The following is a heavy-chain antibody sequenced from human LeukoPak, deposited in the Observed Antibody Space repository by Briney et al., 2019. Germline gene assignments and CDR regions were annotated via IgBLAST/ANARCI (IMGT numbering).Heavy chain of an antibody. V-gene: IGHV3-7*04. CDR2: IKQDGSEK. J-gene: IGHJ3*02. CDR1: GFSVSSYC. CDR3: ARERVQFRAFNI. Sequence: PGGSLRLSCAASGFSVSSYCMSWGRQAPGKGLEWVANIKQDGSEKYYVDSVKGRFTISRDNARNSLYLQMNSLRAENTAVYYCARERVQFRAFNIWAQGTMVTVSS. D-gene: IGHD1-1*01.